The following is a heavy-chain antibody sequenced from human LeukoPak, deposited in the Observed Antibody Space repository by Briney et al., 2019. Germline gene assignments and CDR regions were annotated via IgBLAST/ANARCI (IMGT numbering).Heavy chain of an antibody. V-gene: IGHV1-46*01. Sequence: ASVKVSCKASGYTFTSYYMHWVRQAPGQGLEWMGIINPSGGSTNYAQKFQGRVTITADESTSTAYMELSSLRSEDTAVYYCARSGGGGDGYRYYYYYGMDVWGQGTTVTVSS. D-gene: IGHD5-24*01. CDR2: INPSGGST. CDR3: ARSGGGGDGYRYYYYYGMDV. CDR1: GYTFTSYY. J-gene: IGHJ6*02.